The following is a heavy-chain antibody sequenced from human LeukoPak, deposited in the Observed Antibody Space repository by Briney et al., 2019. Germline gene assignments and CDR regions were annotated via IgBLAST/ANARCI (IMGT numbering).Heavy chain of an antibody. CDR3: ARDSSPHDFWSGYYPY. D-gene: IGHD3-3*01. CDR1: GGSFSGYY. V-gene: IGHV3-7*03. Sequence: ETLSLTCAVYGGSFSGYYWSWVRQAPGKGLEWVANIKQDGSEKYYVDSVKGRFTISRDNAKNSLYLQMNSLRAEDTAVYYCARDSSPHDFWSGYYPYWGQGTLVTVSS. J-gene: IGHJ4*02. CDR2: IKQDGSEK.